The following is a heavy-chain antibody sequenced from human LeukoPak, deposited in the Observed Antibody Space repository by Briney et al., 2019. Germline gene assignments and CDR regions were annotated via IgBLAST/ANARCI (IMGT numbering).Heavy chain of an antibody. Sequence: PSETLSVTCTVSGGSISSGGYYGSWIRQHPGKGLEWIGYIYYRGSTYYNPSLKSRVTISVDTSKNQFSLKLSSVTAADTAVYYCARGSVRYCGGGSCGGITRYYFDYWGQGTLVTVSS. D-gene: IGHD2-15*01. J-gene: IGHJ4*02. CDR3: ARGSVRYCGGGSCGGITRYYFDY. CDR2: IYYRGST. V-gene: IGHV4-31*03. CDR1: GGSISSGGYY.